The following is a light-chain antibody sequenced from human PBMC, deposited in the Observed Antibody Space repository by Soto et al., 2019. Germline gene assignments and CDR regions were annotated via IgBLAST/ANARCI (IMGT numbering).Light chain of an antibody. J-gene: IGKJ2*01. V-gene: IGKV1-39*01. CDR3: QQSYSTPYT. CDR1: QSISSY. CDR2: AAS. Sequence: DIQMTQSPSSLSASVGDRVTITCRASQSISSYLNWYQQKPGKAPKVLIYAASSLQSGVTSRLGGSGSGTDFTLTISSLQPEDFATYYCQQSYSTPYTFGQGTKLEIK.